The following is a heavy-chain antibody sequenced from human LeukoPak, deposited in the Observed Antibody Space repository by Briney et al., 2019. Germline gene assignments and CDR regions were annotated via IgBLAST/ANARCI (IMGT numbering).Heavy chain of an antibody. Sequence: GGSLRLSCSASGFTFSTYTMHWVRQAPGKGLEYVSAINYNGGTRYYADSVKGRFIISRDNSRNTLYLQMNSLRAEDTALYYCAKDLWKYQLRTLDYWGQGTLVTVSS. CDR2: INYNGGTR. CDR1: GFTFSTYT. J-gene: IGHJ4*02. CDR3: AKDLWKYQLRTLDY. D-gene: IGHD2-2*01. V-gene: IGHV3-64*04.